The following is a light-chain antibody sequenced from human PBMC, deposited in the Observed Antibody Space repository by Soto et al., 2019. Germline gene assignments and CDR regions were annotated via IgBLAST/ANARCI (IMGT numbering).Light chain of an antibody. V-gene: IGLV2-8*01. CDR3: SSYGGSNIPLYV. Sequence: LSQPHSVSESPGKTVTISCTRSSGSIASNYVQWYQQHPGKAPKLIIYEVDKRPSGVPDRFSGSKSGNTASLTVSGLQAEDEADYYCSSYGGSNIPLYVFGTGTKLTVL. CDR2: EVD. J-gene: IGLJ1*01. CDR1: SSGSIASNY.